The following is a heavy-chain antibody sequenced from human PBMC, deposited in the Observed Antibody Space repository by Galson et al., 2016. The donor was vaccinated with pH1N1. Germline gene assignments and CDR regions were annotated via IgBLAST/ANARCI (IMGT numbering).Heavy chain of an antibody. CDR2: IKENGSEK. D-gene: IGHD2-8*02. J-gene: IGHJ4*02. V-gene: IGHV3-7*01. CDR3: ARDSGGNLDY. Sequence: SLRLSCAASGFTFSHYWMSWVRQAPGKGLEWVANIKENGSEKYYLDSVKGRFTISRDNAKRSLFLQVNSLRVEDTAVYYCARDSGGNLDYWGQGILVTVSS. CDR1: GFTFSHYW.